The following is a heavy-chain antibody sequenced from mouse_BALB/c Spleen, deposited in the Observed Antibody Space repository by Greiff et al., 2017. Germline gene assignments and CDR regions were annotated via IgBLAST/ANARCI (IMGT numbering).Heavy chain of an antibody. CDR3: ARCLGRGYFDY. V-gene: IGHV3-2*02. CDR2: ISYSGST. J-gene: IGHJ2*01. Sequence: EVQGVESGPGLVKPSQSLSLTFTVTGYSITSDYAWNWIRQFPGNKLEWMGYISYSGSTSYNPSLKSRISITRDTSKNQFFLQLNSVTTEDTATYYCARCLGRGYFDYWGQGTTLTVSS. CDR1: GYSITSDYA. D-gene: IGHD4-1*01.